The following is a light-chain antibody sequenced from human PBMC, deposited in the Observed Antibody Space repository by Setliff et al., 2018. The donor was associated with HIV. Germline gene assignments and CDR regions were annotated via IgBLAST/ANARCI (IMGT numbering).Light chain of an antibody. CDR2: EVS. J-gene: IGLJ1*01. Sequence: QSALTQPASVSGSPGQSITISCSGISSDVGDYQSVSWYQQHPGKAPKLMIYEVSDRPSGVSNRFSGSKSGNTAYLTISRLQAEDEADYFCSSNTSSSPLYVFATGTKVTVL. CDR1: SSDVGDYQS. V-gene: IGLV2-14*01. CDR3: SSNTSSSPLYV.